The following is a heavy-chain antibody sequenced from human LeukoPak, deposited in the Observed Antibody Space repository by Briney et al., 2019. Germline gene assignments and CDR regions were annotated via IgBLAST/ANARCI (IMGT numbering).Heavy chain of an antibody. V-gene: IGHV4-39*07. J-gene: IGHJ6*03. Sequence: PSETLSLTCTVSGGSISSSSYYWGWIRQPPGKGLEWIGSIYYSGSTYYNPSLKSRVTISGDTSKNQFSLKLSSVTAADTAVYYCASEVVPAATYYYMDVWGKGTTVTVSS. CDR1: GGSISSSSYY. CDR3: ASEVVPAATYYYMDV. CDR2: IYYSGST. D-gene: IGHD2-2*01.